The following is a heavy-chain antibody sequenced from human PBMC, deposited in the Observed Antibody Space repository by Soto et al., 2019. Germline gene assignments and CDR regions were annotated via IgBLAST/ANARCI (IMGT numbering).Heavy chain of an antibody. CDR1: GGSISSNDW. Sequence: QVQLQESGPGLVKPSETLSLTCTVSGGSISSNDWWSWVRQTPGKGLEWIGEIYHSGSTNYNPSLKSRVTLSLYKSKNHFSLSLNFVTAADTAVYYCARREGDCRGGSCPYYHDWGQGTLVTASS. CDR3: ARREGDCRGGSCPYYHD. CDR2: IYHSGST. J-gene: IGHJ4*02. D-gene: IGHD2-15*01. V-gene: IGHV4-4*02.